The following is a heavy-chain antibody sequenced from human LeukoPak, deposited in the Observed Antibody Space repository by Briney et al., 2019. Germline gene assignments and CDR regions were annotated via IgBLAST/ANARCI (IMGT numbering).Heavy chain of an antibody. CDR2: IWYDGSNK. V-gene: IGHV3-33*01. CDR1: GFTISSYG. CDR3: ARDRGFIVVVPAAFDY. D-gene: IGHD2-2*01. Sequence: PGRSLRLSCAASGFTISSYGMHWVRQAPGKGLEWVAVIWYDGSNKYYADSVKGRFTISRDNSKNTLYLQMNSLRAEDTAVYYCARDRGFIVVVPAAFDYWGQGTLVTVSS. J-gene: IGHJ4*02.